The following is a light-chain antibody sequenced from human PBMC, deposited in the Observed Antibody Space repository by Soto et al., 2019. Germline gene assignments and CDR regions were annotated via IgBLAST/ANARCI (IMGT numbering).Light chain of an antibody. V-gene: IGLV1-51*01. CDR1: SSNIANNH. J-gene: IGLJ2*01. Sequence: QSVLTQPPSVSAAPGQKVTISCSGSSSNIANNHVSWYQHLPGTAPKLLIYDNNKRPSGIPDRFSGSKSGTSATLGITGLQPGEEADYYCGIWDSSLSAVVIGGGTKLTVL. CDR3: GIWDSSLSAVV. CDR2: DNN.